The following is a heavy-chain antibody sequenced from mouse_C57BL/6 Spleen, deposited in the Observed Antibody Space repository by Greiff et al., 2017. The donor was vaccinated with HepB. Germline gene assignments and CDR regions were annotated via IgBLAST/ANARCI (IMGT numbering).Heavy chain of an antibody. J-gene: IGHJ3*01. Sequence: QVQLQQSGAELVKPGASVKMSCKASGYTFTSYWITWVKQRPGQGLEWIGDIYPGSGSTNYNEKFKSKATLTVDTSSSTAYMQLSSLTSEDSAVYYCARVDYYGSSYVGFAYWGQGTLVTVSA. CDR1: GYTFTSYW. V-gene: IGHV1-55*01. D-gene: IGHD1-1*01. CDR3: ARVDYYGSSYVGFAY. CDR2: IYPGSGST.